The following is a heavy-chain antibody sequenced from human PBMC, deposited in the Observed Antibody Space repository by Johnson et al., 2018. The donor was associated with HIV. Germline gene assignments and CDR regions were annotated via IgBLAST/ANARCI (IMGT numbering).Heavy chain of an antibody. CDR1: GLSFSNFG. V-gene: IGHV3-30*03. J-gene: IGHJ3*01. CDR2: ISYDGSNK. D-gene: IGHD3-22*01. CDR3: ARDWGPRLGYYDSSGYYWAFDV. Sequence: QVQLVESGGGVVQPGKSLTLSCVGSGLSFSNFGIHWVRQAPGQGPEWVAVISYDGSNKYYADSVKGRFTISRANSKNTLYLQMNSLKTEDTAVYYCARDWGPRLGYYDSSGYYWAFDVWGQGTMVTVSS.